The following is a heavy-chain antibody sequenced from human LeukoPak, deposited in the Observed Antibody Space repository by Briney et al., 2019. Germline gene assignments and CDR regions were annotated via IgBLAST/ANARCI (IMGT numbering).Heavy chain of an antibody. Sequence: GRSLRLSCAASGFSFSGYGVRWVRQAPGKGLDRVAHIWNAGSQKYYADSVKGRFAISRDNSKSMLYLQMDSLTAKDTAMYYCAIDLTHRDYVDHWGQGTLVTVSS. CDR1: GFSFSGYG. J-gene: IGHJ4*02. V-gene: IGHV3-41*02. CDR2: IWNAGSQK. CDR3: AIDLTHRDYVDH. D-gene: IGHD3-22*01.